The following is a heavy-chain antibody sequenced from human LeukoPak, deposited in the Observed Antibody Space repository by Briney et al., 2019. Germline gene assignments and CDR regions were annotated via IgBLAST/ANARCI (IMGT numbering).Heavy chain of an antibody. CDR1: GFTVSSNY. CDR3: AREWGFYDSSGCLDY. V-gene: IGHV3-53*01. J-gene: IGHJ4*02. Sequence: GGSLRLSCAASGFTVSSNYMSWVRQAPGKGLEWVSVICSGGSTYYADSVKGRFTISRDNSKNTLYLQMNSPRAEDTAVYYCAREWGFYDSSGCLDYWGQGTLVTVSS. D-gene: IGHD3-22*01. CDR2: ICSGGST.